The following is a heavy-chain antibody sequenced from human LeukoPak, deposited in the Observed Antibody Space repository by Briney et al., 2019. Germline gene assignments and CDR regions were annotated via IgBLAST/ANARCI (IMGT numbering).Heavy chain of an antibody. J-gene: IGHJ4*02. CDR1: GFTFSSYA. Sequence: GRSLRLSCAASGFTFSSYAMHWVRQAPGKGLEWVAAISYDGSNKYYADSVKGRFTISRDNSKNTLYLQMNSLRAEDTAVYYCARDLYGSPKTKPFDYWGQGTLVTVSS. D-gene: IGHD1-26*01. V-gene: IGHV3-30-3*01. CDR2: ISYDGSNK. CDR3: ARDLYGSPKTKPFDY.